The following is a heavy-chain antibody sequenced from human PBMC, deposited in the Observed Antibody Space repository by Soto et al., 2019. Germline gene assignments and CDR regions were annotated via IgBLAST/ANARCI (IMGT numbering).Heavy chain of an antibody. V-gene: IGHV3-21*01. CDR2: INRASIYI. J-gene: IGHJ4*02. Sequence: PGGSLRLSCATSGFTFRTYDMNWVRQAPGKGLEWVSSINRASIYIYYADSVRGRFTISRDNAKNSLYLQMDSLRVEDTAVYYCARRTVTTYHYFDYWGQGTLVTVSS. D-gene: IGHD4-17*01. CDR3: ARRTVTTYHYFDY. CDR1: GFTFRTYD.